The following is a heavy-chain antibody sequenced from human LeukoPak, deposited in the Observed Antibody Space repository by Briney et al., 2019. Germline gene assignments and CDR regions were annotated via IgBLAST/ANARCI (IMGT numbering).Heavy chain of an antibody. CDR2: IYYSGST. D-gene: IGHD5-18*01. Sequence: SETLSLTCTVSSGSISSYYWSWIRQPPGKGLEWIGYIYYSGSTNYNPSLKSRVTISVDTSKNQFSLMLSSVTAADTAVYYCARGGYSNGFDYWGQGTLVTVS. CDR1: SGSISSYY. J-gene: IGHJ4*02. V-gene: IGHV4-59*01. CDR3: ARGGYSNGFDY.